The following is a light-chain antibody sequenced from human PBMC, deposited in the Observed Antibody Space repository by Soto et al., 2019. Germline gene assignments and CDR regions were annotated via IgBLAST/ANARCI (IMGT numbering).Light chain of an antibody. J-gene: IGLJ2*01. CDR1: SSDVGGYNY. CDR2: EVN. Sequence: QSVLTQPPSASGSPGQSVTISCTGTSSDVGGYNYVSWYQQYPGKAPKLMIYEVNKRPSGVPDRFSGSKSGNTASLTVSGLQAEDEADYYCTSRAGNNVVFGGGTKLTVL. CDR3: TSRAGNNVV. V-gene: IGLV2-8*01.